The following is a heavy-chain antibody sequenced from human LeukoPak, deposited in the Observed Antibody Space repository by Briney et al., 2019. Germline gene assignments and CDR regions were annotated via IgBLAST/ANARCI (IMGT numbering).Heavy chain of an antibody. Sequence: AETLSLTCSVSGGSLKSDRHNWAWVRQSADKGLEHIGSVDQTGSPYYNPPLKSRVTISVDTSNKQFSLNLTSVTAADTAVYYCARDLGGYPFFMDVWGKGITVTVSS. CDR1: GGSLKSDRHN. D-gene: IGHD2-15*01. V-gene: IGHV4-39*07. CDR2: VDQTGSP. J-gene: IGHJ6*03. CDR3: ARDLGGYPFFMDV.